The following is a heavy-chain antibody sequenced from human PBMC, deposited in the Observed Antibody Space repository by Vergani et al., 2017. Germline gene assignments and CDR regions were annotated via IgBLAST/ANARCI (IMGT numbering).Heavy chain of an antibody. V-gene: IGHV3-30*18. D-gene: IGHD5-18*01. CDR3: AKDSGVIHLWFYGWGFDP. Sequence: VQLVESGGGLVQPGRSLRLSCAASGFTFDDYAMHWVRQAPGKGLEWVAVISYDGSNKYYADSVKGLFTISRDNSKNTLYLQMNSLRAEDTAVYYCAKDSGVIHLWFYGWGFDPWGQGTLVTVSS. CDR1: GFTFDDYA. CDR2: ISYDGSNK. J-gene: IGHJ5*02.